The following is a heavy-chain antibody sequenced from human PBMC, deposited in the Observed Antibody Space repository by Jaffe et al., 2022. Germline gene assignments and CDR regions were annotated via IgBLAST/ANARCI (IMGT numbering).Heavy chain of an antibody. CDR2: INPSGGST. J-gene: IGHJ6*03. Sequence: QVQLVQSGAEVKKPGASVKVSCKASGYTFTSYYMHWVRQAPGQGLEWMGIINPSGGSTSYAQKFQGRVTMTRDTSTSTVYMELSSLRSEDTAVYYCARAGEQLVPYYYYYYMDVWGKGTTVTVSS. CDR3: ARAGEQLVPYYYYYYMDV. D-gene: IGHD6-13*01. CDR1: GYTFTSYY. V-gene: IGHV1-46*01.